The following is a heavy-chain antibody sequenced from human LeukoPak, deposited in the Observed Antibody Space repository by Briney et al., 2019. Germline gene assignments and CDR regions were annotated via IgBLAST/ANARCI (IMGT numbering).Heavy chain of an antibody. J-gene: IGHJ4*02. D-gene: IGHD3-22*01. CDR2: MYLSGTT. CDR1: GDSINSLDL. V-gene: IGHV4-4*02. CDR3: AGLVGRYSSGLYYYYFDY. Sequence: SETLSLTCTVSGDSINSLDLWSWVRQPPGKGLEWTGEMYLSGTTHSNPSVKSRVTISIDKSKNQFFLNLSSVTAADTAVYYCAGLVGRYSSGLYYYYFDYWGQGTLVTVSS.